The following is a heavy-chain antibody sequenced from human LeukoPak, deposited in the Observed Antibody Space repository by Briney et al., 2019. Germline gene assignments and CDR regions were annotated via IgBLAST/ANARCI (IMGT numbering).Heavy chain of an antibody. V-gene: IGHV3-48*01. D-gene: IGHD3-22*01. J-gene: IGHJ3*02. CDR3: ARDYSRGLNAFDI. CDR2: ISSSSSTI. Sequence: GGSLRLSCAASGLTFSSYSMNWVRQAPGKGLEWVSYISSSSSTICYADSVKGRFTISRDNAKNSLYLQMTSLRAKDTAVYYCARDYSRGLNAFDIWGQGTMVTVSS. CDR1: GLTFSSYS.